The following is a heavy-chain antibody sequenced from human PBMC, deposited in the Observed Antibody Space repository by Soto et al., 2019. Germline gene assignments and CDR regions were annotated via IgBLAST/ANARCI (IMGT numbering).Heavy chain of an antibody. D-gene: IGHD2-2*01. J-gene: IGHJ6*02. V-gene: IGHV1-69*01. CDR2: IIPIFGTT. CDR3: ASGQYRLSLSYSYYYVLEV. Sequence: QVQLVQSGAEVKKPGSSVKVSCKASGDTFTRYGVSWVRQAPGQGLEWMGGIIPIFGTTNYAQKFQDRVTISADESTSIAYAELSSLRSEDTAVDYCASGQYRLSLSYSYYYVLEVWGQWTTVTVSS. CDR1: GDTFTRYG.